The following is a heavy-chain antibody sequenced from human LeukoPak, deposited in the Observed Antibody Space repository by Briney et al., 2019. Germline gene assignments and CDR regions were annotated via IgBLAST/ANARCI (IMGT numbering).Heavy chain of an antibody. CDR1: GFTFSGSA. Sequence: GGSLGLSCAASGFTFSGSAMHWVRQASGKGLEWVGRIRSKANSYATAYAASVKGRFTISRDDSKNTAYLQMNSLKTEDTAVYYCTRHGSSSGGGGQGTLVTVSS. CDR3: TRHGSSSGG. J-gene: IGHJ4*02. CDR2: IRSKANSYAT. V-gene: IGHV3-73*01. D-gene: IGHD6-6*01.